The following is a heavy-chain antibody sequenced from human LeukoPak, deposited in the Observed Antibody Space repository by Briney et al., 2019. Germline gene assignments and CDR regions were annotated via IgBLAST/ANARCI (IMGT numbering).Heavy chain of an antibody. CDR1: DYSFSSHY. Sequence: SETLSLTCAVSDYSFSSHYWTWIRQPPGKGLEWIGYISYIGSTNYNPSLKSRVTISIDTSKNQFSLQLTSVTAADTAVYYCARDLVTVTKGFDIWGQGTMVSVSS. CDR3: ARDLVTVTKGFDI. J-gene: IGHJ3*02. CDR2: ISYIGST. V-gene: IGHV4-59*11. D-gene: IGHD4-17*01.